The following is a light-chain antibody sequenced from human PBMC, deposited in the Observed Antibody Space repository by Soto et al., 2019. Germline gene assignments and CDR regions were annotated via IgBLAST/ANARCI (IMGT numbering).Light chain of an antibody. V-gene: IGKV3-15*01. CDR3: QQYNNWPPWT. CDR2: GAS. J-gene: IGKJ1*01. Sequence: EIVMTKSPATLSVSPGERATLSCRASQRVSSNLAWYQQKPGQAPRLLIYGASTRTTGIPARFSGSGSGTEFTLTISSLQSEDFAVYYCQQYNNWPPWTFGQGTKV. CDR1: QRVSSN.